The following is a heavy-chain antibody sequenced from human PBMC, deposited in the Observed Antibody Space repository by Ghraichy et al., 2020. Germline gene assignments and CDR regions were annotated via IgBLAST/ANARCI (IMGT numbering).Heavy chain of an antibody. Sequence: LSLTCAASGFAFSSYNMNWVRQAPGKGLECVSSISSSSSSIYYADSVKGRFTISRDNAKNSLSLQMNSLRAEDTAVYYCAREFLASDGMDVWGQGTTVTVSS. V-gene: IGHV3-21*01. CDR1: GFAFSSYN. CDR3: AREFLASDGMDV. CDR2: ISSSSSSI. J-gene: IGHJ6*02. D-gene: IGHD2/OR15-2a*01.